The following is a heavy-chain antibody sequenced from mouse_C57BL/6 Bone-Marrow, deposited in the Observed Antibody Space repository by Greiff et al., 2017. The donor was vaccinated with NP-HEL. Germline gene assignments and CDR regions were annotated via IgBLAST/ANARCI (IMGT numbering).Heavy chain of an antibody. CDR1: GYTFTSYW. Sequence: QVQLKQSGAELAKPGASVKLSCKASGYTFTSYWMHWVKQRPGQGLEWIGYINPSSGYTKYNQKFKDKATLTADKSSSTAYMHLSSLTYEDSAVYYCASSYDGYWYFDVWGTGTTVTVSS. D-gene: IGHD2-3*01. J-gene: IGHJ1*03. CDR3: ASSYDGYWYFDV. V-gene: IGHV1-7*01. CDR2: INPSSGYT.